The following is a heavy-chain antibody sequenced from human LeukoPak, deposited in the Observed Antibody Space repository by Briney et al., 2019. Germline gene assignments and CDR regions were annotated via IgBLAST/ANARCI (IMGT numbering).Heavy chain of an antibody. J-gene: IGHJ4*02. CDR3: ARGPSGYYNT. Sequence: GGSLRLSCAASGFTVSSNYMTWVRQAPGKGLEWVSLIYSGGSTYYADSVKGRFTISRDNSKNTLYLQMNSLRAEDTAVYYCARGPSGYYNTGGQGTLVTVSS. D-gene: IGHD5-12*01. CDR1: GFTVSSNY. CDR2: IYSGGST. V-gene: IGHV3-66*01.